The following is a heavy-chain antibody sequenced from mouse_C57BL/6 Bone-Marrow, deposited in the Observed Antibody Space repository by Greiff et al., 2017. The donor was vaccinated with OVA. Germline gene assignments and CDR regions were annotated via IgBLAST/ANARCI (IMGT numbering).Heavy chain of an antibody. V-gene: IGHV1-81*01. CDR2: IYPRSGST. CDR3: ARSDYPAWFAY. CDR1: GYTFTSYG. Sequence: VQLQQSGAELARPGASVKLSCKASGYTFTSYGISWVKQRPGRGLEWIGEIYPRSGSTYYNEKFKGKATLTADKSSSTAYMALRSLTSEDSAVYVCARSDYPAWFAYWGQGTPVTVSA. D-gene: IGHD2-4*01. J-gene: IGHJ3*01.